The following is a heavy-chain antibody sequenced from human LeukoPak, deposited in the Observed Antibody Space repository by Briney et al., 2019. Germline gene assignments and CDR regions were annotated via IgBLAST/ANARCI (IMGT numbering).Heavy chain of an antibody. J-gene: IGHJ6*03. V-gene: IGHV4-39*07. CDR1: GGSISSSSYY. D-gene: IGHD6-13*01. Sequence: PSETLSLTCTVSGGSISSSSYYWGWIRQPPGKGLEWIGSIYYSGSTYYNPSLKSRVTISVDTSKNQFSLKLSSVTAADTAVYYCARVDGSSSWSGYYYYYMDVWGKGTTVTVSS. CDR2: IYYSGST. CDR3: ARVDGSSSWSGYYYYYMDV.